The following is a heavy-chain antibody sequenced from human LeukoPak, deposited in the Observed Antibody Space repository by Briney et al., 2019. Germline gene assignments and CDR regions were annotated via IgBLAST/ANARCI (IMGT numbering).Heavy chain of an antibody. D-gene: IGHD6-13*01. CDR1: GSNFVDYW. J-gene: IGHJ4*02. Sequence: GESLQISCKDSGSNFVDYWIGWVRQVPGRGLEWMAVIFPGDSETTYSPSFQGQVSISVDTSTNTAYLEWSSLKASDTAMYYCARRGHGSSYFDYWGQGTLVTVSS. CDR3: ARRGHGSSYFDY. CDR2: IFPGDSET. V-gene: IGHV5-51*01.